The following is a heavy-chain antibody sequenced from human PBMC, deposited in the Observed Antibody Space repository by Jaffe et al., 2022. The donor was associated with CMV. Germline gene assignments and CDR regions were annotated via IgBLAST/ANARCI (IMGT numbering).Heavy chain of an antibody. Sequence: QVQLQQWGAGLLKPSETLSLTCAVYGGSFSGYYWSWIRQPPGKGLEWIGEINHSGSTNYNPSLKSRVTISVDTSKNQFSLKLSSVTAADTAVYYCARGRWLQLLVYYYYYGMDVWGQGTTVTVSS. CDR2: INHSGST. CDR1: GGSFSGYY. D-gene: IGHD5-12*01. V-gene: IGHV4-34*01. CDR3: ARGRWLQLLVYYYYYGMDV. J-gene: IGHJ6*02.